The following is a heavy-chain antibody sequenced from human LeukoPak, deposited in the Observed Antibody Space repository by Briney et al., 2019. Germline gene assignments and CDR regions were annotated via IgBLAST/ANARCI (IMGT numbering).Heavy chain of an antibody. J-gene: IGHJ5*02. Sequence: PGGSLRLSCVASGFTFSRAWMSWVRQAPGKGLEWVAFIKEDGSDKHYVDSVKGRFTISRDNAQNSLYLQMNTLRAEDTAVYFCHQPVTLPPWGPGTLVNVSS. CDR1: GFTFSRAW. CDR3: HQPVTLPP. D-gene: IGHD2-2*01. CDR2: IKEDGSDK. V-gene: IGHV3-7*01.